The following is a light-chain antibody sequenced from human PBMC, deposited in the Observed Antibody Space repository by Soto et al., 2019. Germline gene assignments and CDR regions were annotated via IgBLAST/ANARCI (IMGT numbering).Light chain of an antibody. J-gene: IGKJ4*01. CDR3: QQYGNSPLT. CDR2: GAS. CDR1: QSVSSNS. V-gene: IGKV3-20*01. Sequence: EIVLTQSPGTLSLSPGERTTLSCRATQSVSSNSLAWYQQKPGQAPRLLIYGASSRATGIPDRFIGSGSGTDFTLTISRLEPGDFAVYYCQQYGNSPLTFGGGTKMEIK.